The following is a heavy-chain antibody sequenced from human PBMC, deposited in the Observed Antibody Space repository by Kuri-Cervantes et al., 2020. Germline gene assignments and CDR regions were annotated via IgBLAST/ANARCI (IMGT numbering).Heavy chain of an antibody. CDR2: IYSGGST. D-gene: IGHD2-2*01. CDR3: AGVKDCSSASCYPNNFDY. CDR1: GFTFSDYY. J-gene: IGHJ4*02. Sequence: GGSLRLSCAASGFTFSDYYMSWVRQAPGKGLEWVSVIYSGGSTYYADSVKGRFTISRDNSKNTLYLQMNSLRAEDTAVYYCAGVKDCSSASCYPNNFDYWGQGTLVTVSS. V-gene: IGHV3-53*01.